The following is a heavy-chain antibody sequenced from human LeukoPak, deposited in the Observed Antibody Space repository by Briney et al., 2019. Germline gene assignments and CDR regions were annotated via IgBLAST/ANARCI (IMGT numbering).Heavy chain of an antibody. CDR3: ASGRAAAGTGYYFDY. CDR2: ISGTGGST. V-gene: IGHV3-23*01. J-gene: IGHJ4*02. Sequence: GGSLRLSCAASGFTFSNYAMSWVRQAPGKGLEWVAGISGTGGSTHYADSVKGRFTISRDNSKNTLYLQMNSLTAEDTAVYYCASGRAAAGTGYYFDYWGQGTLVTVSS. CDR1: GFTFSNYA. D-gene: IGHD6-13*01.